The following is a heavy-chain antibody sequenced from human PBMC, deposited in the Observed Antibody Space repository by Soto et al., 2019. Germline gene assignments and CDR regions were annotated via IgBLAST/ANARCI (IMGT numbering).Heavy chain of an antibody. CDR3: ARDRVITYTGCELDL. Sequence: QMQLLESGGGVVHPGKALRLSCAASGFAFNSHSMHWVRQAPGKGLEWLALMTSDGSSKFYADSVKGRCTISRDNSKNTLYLEMNSLRSEDTAVYYCARDRVITYTGCELDLWGQGTLVTVSS. J-gene: IGHJ5*02. D-gene: IGHD3-9*01. CDR2: MTSDGSSK. CDR1: GFAFNSHS. V-gene: IGHV3-30-3*01.